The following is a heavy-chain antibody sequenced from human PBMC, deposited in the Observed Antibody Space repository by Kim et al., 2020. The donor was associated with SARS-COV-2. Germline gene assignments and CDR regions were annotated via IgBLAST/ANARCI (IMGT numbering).Heavy chain of an antibody. CDR3: GGVVTSIFSYGMDV. V-gene: IGHV3-74*01. CDR2: IYNDGTSI. J-gene: IGHJ6*02. D-gene: IGHD2-21*02. Sequence: GGSLRLSCAASGFTFSNYWMHWVRQAPGKGLEWVSRIYNDGTSISYADSVKGRFTISRDNAKNTLFLQMNSLRAEDTAVYYCGGVVTSIFSYGMDVWGQGTTVTVSS. CDR1: GFTFSNYW.